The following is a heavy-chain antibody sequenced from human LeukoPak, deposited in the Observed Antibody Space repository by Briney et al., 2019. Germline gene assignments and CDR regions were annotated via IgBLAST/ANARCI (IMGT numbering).Heavy chain of an antibody. D-gene: IGHD6-13*01. Sequence: ASVKVSCKASGYTFTSYDINWVRQATGQGLEWMGWMNPNSGNTGYAQKFQGRVTMTRNTSISTAYMELCSLRSEDTAVYYCARGQNTRIAAAPEDYWGQGTLVTVSS. J-gene: IGHJ4*02. CDR3: ARGQNTRIAAAPEDY. CDR1: GYTFTSYD. V-gene: IGHV1-8*01. CDR2: MNPNSGNT.